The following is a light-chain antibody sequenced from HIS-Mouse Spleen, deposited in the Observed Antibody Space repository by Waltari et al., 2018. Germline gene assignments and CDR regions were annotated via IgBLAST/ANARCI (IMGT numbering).Light chain of an antibody. CDR2: EGS. CDR3: CSYAGSSTWV. Sequence: QSALTQPASASGSPGQAITISSTGTSSDVGSYNLVSWYQQHPGQAPKLMIYEGSKRPSGVSNRFAGSKSGTTASLTISGLQADDEADYYCCSYAGSSTWVFGGGTKLTVL. V-gene: IGLV2-23*01. CDR1: SSDVGSYNL. J-gene: IGLJ3*02.